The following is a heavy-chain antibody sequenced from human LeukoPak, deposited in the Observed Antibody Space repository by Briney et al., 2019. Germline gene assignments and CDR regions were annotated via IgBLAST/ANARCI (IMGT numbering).Heavy chain of an antibody. CDR3: ARGWGSGSLAFDI. V-gene: IGHV4-38-2*02. D-gene: IGHD3-10*01. Sequence: PSETLSLTCTVSGYSISSGYYWGWIRQPPGKGLVWIGSIYHSGSTYYNPSLKSRVAISVDTSKNQFSLKLSSVTAADTAVYYCARGWGSGSLAFDIWGQGTMVTVSS. CDR1: GYSISSGYY. CDR2: IYHSGST. J-gene: IGHJ3*02.